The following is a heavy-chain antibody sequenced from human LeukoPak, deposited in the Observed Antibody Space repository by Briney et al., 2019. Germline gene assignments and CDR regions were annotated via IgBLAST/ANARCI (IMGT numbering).Heavy chain of an antibody. Sequence: GGSLRLSCAASGFTFSSYAMSWVRQAPGKGLEWVSAIGGSGGSTYYADSVKGRFTISRDNSKNTLYLQMNSLRAEDTAVYYCAKGRTIAAAGTWGWFDPWGQGTLVTVSS. D-gene: IGHD6-13*01. CDR2: IGGSGGST. J-gene: IGHJ5*02. CDR3: AKGRTIAAAGTWGWFDP. CDR1: GFTFSSYA. V-gene: IGHV3-23*01.